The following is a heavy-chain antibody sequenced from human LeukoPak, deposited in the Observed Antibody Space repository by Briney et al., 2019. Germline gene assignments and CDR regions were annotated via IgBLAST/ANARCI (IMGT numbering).Heavy chain of an antibody. CDR1: KFSFSSYW. D-gene: IGHD2-8*02. CDR2: INSDGSRT. J-gene: IGHJ5*02. CDR3: ARVLTGSWDWFDP. V-gene: IGHV3-74*01. Sequence: PGGALRLSCAASKFSFSSYWMHWVRQAPGKGLVWVSRINSDGSRTNYADSVKGRFTISRDNAKNTLYLQMSSPRAEDTAVYYCARVLTGSWDWFDPWGQGTLVTVSS.